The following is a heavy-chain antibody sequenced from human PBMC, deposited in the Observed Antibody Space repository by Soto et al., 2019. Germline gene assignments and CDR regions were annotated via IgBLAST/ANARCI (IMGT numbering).Heavy chain of an antibody. CDR1: GFTFSSYS. Sequence: GGSLRLSCAASGFTFSSYSMNWVRQAPGKGLEWVSYISSSSSTIYYADSVKGRFTISRDNAKNSLYLQMNSLRDEDTAVYSCARGGGESGVVGATDFDYWGQGTLVTVSS. J-gene: IGHJ4*02. V-gene: IGHV3-48*02. CDR2: ISSSSSTI. D-gene: IGHD1-26*01. CDR3: ARGGGESGVVGATDFDY.